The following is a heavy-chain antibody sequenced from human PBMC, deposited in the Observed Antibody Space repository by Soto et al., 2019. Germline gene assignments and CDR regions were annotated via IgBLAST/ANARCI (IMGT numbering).Heavy chain of an antibody. CDR1: GFTFSFYD. CDR2: ISGTGSFI. Sequence: QPWGSLRLSCAASGFTFSFYDISWGRQAPGKGLEWLSHISGTGSFIYYADSVKGRFTISRDNAKNALYLQMNSLRDEDTAIYYCARRVSYALDVWGQGTTVTVSS. CDR3: ARRVSYALDV. J-gene: IGHJ6*02. V-gene: IGHV3-48*02.